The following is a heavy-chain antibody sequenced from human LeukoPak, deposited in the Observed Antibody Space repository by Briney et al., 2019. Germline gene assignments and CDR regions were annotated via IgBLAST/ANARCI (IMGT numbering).Heavy chain of an antibody. CDR3: ARGGGSGDAFGI. CDR2: IYYSGISGST. Sequence: SETLSLTCTVSGGSISSNYWSWIRQPPGKGLEWIGYIYYSGISGSTNYNPSLKSRVTISVDRSKNQFSLKLSSVTAADTAVYYCARGGGSGDAFGIWGQGTMVTVSS. CDR1: GGSISSNY. D-gene: IGHD1-26*01. V-gene: IGHV4-59*12. J-gene: IGHJ3*02.